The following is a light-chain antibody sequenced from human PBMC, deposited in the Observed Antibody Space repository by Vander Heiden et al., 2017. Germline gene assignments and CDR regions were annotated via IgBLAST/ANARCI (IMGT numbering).Light chain of an antibody. Sequence: QSVVTQPPSVSPAPGQKASSSCPGGGPNVGRRFVSWYRHGPGTAPKLLIHENNKRPSGIPDRFSASRSGTSATLGISGLQPGDEADYYCATWDTDLTAVVFGGGTKLTVL. J-gene: IGLJ2*01. CDR1: GPNVGRRF. V-gene: IGLV1-51*02. CDR2: ENN. CDR3: ATWDTDLTAVV.